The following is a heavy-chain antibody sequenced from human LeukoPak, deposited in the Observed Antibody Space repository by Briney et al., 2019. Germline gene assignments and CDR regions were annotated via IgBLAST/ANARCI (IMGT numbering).Heavy chain of an antibody. Sequence: GGSLRLSCAASGFTLSSYAMTWVPQARGRGLEWVKTISGSGGITYYADSVKGGFTISRDNSKNTLYLQMSSLRAEDTAVYFCAKGYYDILTGLQYWGQGTLVTVSS. CDR2: ISGSGGIT. CDR3: AKGYYDILTGLQY. V-gene: IGHV3-23*01. J-gene: IGHJ4*02. CDR1: GFTLSSYA. D-gene: IGHD3-9*01.